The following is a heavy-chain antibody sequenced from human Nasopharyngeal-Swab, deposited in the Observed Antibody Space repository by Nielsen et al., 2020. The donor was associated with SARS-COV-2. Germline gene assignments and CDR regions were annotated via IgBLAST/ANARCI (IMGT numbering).Heavy chain of an antibody. Sequence: SETLSLTCTVSGGSISSYYWSWIWQPPGKGLEWIGYIYYSGSTNYNPSLKSRVTISVDTSKNQFSLKLSSVTAADTAVHYCARDPNSSGGVDAFDIWGQGTMVTVSS. CDR1: GGSISSYY. CDR3: ARDPNSSGGVDAFDI. D-gene: IGHD6-19*01. J-gene: IGHJ3*02. CDR2: IYYSGST. V-gene: IGHV4-59*13.